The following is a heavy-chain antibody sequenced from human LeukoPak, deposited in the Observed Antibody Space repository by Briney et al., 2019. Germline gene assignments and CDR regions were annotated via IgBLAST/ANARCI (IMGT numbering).Heavy chain of an antibody. CDR3: AKDVNVGGDYFDY. CDR2: IRYDGSIK. Sequence: GGSLRLSCAASGFTSRNYGMHWVRLAPGKGLEWVAFIRYDGSIKYYVDSVKGRFTVSRDNSKNTLYLQMNSLRPEDTAVYYCAKDVNVGGDYFDYWGQGTLVTVSS. V-gene: IGHV3-30*02. J-gene: IGHJ4*02. D-gene: IGHD3-10*01. CDR1: GFTSRNYG.